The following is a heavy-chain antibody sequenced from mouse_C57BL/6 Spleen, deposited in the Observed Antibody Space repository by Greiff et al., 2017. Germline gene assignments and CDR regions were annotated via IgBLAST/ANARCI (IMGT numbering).Heavy chain of an antibody. V-gene: IGHV10-1*01. CDR1: GFSFNTYA. J-gene: IGHJ3*01. CDR2: IRSKSNNYAT. Sequence: EVMLVESGGGLVQPKGSLKLSCAASGFSFNTYAMNWVRQAPGKGLEWVARIRSKSNNYATYYADSVKDRFTISRDDSESMLYLQMNNLKPEDTAMYYCVRDDYDPAWFAYWGQGTLVTVSA. D-gene: IGHD2-4*01. CDR3: VRDDYDPAWFAY.